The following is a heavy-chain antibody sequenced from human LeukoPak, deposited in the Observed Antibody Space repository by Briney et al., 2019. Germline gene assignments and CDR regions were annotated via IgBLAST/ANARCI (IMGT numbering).Heavy chain of an antibody. J-gene: IGHJ4*01. CDR1: GGSFSGYY. Sequence: LSLTCAVYGGSFSGYYWSWLRQTPGKGLEWLAYISGSGSDMYYADSVKGRFTISRDNAKNSLYLQMNSLRPDDTALYYCSTDPRLLIYWGHGTLVTVSS. D-gene: IGHD2-8*01. CDR2: ISGSGSDM. V-gene: IGHV3-11*01. CDR3: STDPRLLIY.